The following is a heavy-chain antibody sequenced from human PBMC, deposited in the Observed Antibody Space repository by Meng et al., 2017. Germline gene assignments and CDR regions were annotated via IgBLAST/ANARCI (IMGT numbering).Heavy chain of an antibody. CDR1: GYTLTSYD. CDR2: MNPNSGNT. D-gene: IGHD3/OR15-3a*01. J-gene: IGHJ4*02. Sequence: VQRGQAGAEVKKPGASVKVSCKASGYTLTSYDINWVRQATGQGLEWMGWMNPNSGNTGYAQKFQGRVTMTRNTSISTAYMELSSLRSEDTAVYYCARGPNRWTGFDYWGRGTLVTVSS. CDR3: ARGPNRWTGFDY. V-gene: IGHV1-8*01.